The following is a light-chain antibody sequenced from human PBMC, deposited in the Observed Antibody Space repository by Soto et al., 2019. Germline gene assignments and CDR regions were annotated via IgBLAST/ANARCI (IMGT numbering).Light chain of an antibody. Sequence: EVVMTQSPDTLSVSPGERAILSCRASQSVSSNLAWYQQKLGQAPRLLIYGASTRATGISAKFSGSGSGTEFTLTISSLQSEDFAIYYCQQYNNWPRTFGQGTRVEIK. CDR3: QQYNNWPRT. CDR1: QSVSSN. J-gene: IGKJ1*01. CDR2: GAS. V-gene: IGKV3-15*01.